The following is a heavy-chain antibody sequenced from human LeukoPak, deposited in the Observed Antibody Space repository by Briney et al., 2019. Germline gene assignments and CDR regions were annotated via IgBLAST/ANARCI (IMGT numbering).Heavy chain of an antibody. D-gene: IGHD2/OR15-2a*01. V-gene: IGHV4-59*08. Sequence: PSETLSLACSVSGASISSSCWTWIRQSPGKGLESLGYIANNGDAKYKSSFEGRVTMSVDTSKSQFSLTLSSVTAADTAVYYCARRIFSAQFRPLHYSYTDLWGQGTAVIVSS. J-gene: IGHJ6*02. CDR2: IANNGDA. CDR3: ARRIFSAQFRPLHYSYTDL. CDR1: GASISSSC.